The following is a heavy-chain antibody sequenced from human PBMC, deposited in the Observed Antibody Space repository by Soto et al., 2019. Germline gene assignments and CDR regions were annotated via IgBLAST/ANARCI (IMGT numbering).Heavy chain of an antibody. V-gene: IGHV3-23*01. CDR2: ISGSGGST. CDR1: GFTFSSYA. CDR3: AKAHYYDSSGYYEETNWFDP. J-gene: IGHJ5*02. Sequence: GGSMRLSCAASGFTFSSYAMSWVRQAPGKGLEWVSVISGSGGSTYYADSVKGRFTISRDNSKNTLYLQMNSLRAEDTAVYYCAKAHYYDSSGYYEETNWFDPWGQGTLVTVSS. D-gene: IGHD3-22*01.